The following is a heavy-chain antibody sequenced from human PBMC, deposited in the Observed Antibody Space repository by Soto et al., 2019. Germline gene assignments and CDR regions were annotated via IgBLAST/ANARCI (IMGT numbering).Heavy chain of an antibody. Sequence: SETLSLTCAVYGGSFSGYYWSWIRQPPGKGLEWIGEINHSGSTNYIPSLKSRVTISVDTSKNQFSLKLSSVTAADTAVYYCASKKVTLGFGEVYYYYGMDVWGQGTTVTVSS. V-gene: IGHV4-34*01. CDR3: ASKKVTLGFGEVYYYYGMDV. J-gene: IGHJ6*02. D-gene: IGHD3-10*01. CDR2: INHSGST. CDR1: GGSFSGYY.